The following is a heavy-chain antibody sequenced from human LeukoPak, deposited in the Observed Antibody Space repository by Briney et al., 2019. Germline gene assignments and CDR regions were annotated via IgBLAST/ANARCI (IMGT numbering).Heavy chain of an antibody. CDR2: INHSGST. CDR1: GGSFSGYY. Sequence: SETLSLTCAVYGGSFSGYYWSWIRQPPGKGLEWIGEINHSGSTNYNPSLKSRVTISVDTSKNQFSLKLSSVPGADTAVYYCARGGGSGWYHYYYGMDVWGKGTTVTVSS. J-gene: IGHJ6*04. V-gene: IGHV4-34*01. D-gene: IGHD6-19*01. CDR3: ARGGGSGWYHYYYGMDV.